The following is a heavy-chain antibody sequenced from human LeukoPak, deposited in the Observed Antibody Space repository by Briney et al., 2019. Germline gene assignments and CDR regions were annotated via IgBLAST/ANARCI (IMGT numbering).Heavy chain of an antibody. D-gene: IGHD6-13*01. CDR2: ISGSGGST. Sequence: GRSLRLSCAASGFTFDDYAMHWVRQAPGKGLEWVSAISGSGGSTYYADSVKGRFTISRDNSKNTLYLQMNSLRAEDTAVYYCAKDYRIAAAGTGFDPWGQGTLVTVSS. J-gene: IGHJ5*02. CDR1: GFTFDDYA. CDR3: AKDYRIAAAGTGFDP. V-gene: IGHV3-23*01.